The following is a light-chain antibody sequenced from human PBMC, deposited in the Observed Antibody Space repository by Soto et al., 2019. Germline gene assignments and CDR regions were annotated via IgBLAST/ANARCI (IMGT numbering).Light chain of an antibody. CDR2: DVS. CDR3: ISYTSSSTLVV. CDR1: SSDVGGYNY. V-gene: IGLV2-14*01. J-gene: IGLJ2*01. Sequence: QSALTQPASVSGSPGQSITISCTGTSSDVGGYNYVSWYQQHPGKAPKLMIYDVSNRPSGVSNRFSGSKSGNTASLTISGLHAEDEADYYCISYTSSSTLVVFGGGTQLTVL.